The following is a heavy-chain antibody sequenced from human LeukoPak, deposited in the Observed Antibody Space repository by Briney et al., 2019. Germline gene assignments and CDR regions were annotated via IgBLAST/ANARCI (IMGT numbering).Heavy chain of an antibody. V-gene: IGHV1-2*02. J-gene: IGHJ5*02. CDR2: INPNSGGT. CDR1: GYTFTGYY. CDR3: ARDGWFGESYNWFDP. D-gene: IGHD3-10*01. Sequence: ASVKVSCKASGYTFTGYYMHWVRQAPGQGLEWMGWINPNSGGTNYAQKFQGRVTTTRDTSISTAYMELSRLRSDDTAVYYCARDGWFGESYNWFDPWGQGTLVTVSS.